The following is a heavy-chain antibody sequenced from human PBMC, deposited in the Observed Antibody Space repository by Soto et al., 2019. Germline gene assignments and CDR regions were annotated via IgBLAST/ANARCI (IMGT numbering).Heavy chain of an antibody. J-gene: IGHJ4*01. CDR2: INPNAGGT. CDR3: ARGELPIYFDS. CDR1: GYSFTDYH. V-gene: IGHV1-2*04. Sequence: ASVPVSPKASGYSFTDYHLHWMRQTPGEVLEGMGRINPNAGGTTSAPKFEGWVTITTDTSISTAYMELSRLNFDDTAVYYCARGELPIYFDSCGQGTLVAV. D-gene: IGHD1-26*01.